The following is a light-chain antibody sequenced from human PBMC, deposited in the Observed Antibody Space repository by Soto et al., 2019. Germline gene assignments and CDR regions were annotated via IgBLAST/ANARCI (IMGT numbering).Light chain of an antibody. CDR1: SGHSNFA. CDR3: QTWGTGFRV. V-gene: IGLV4-69*01. CDR2: LNSDGSL. J-gene: IGLJ3*02. Sequence: QPVLTQSPSASASLGASVKLTCTLSSGHSNFAIAWHQQQPERGPRYLMKLNSDGSLSKGDGIPDRFSGSSSGAERYLTSSSLQSEDEADYYCQTWGTGFRVFGGGTKLTVL.